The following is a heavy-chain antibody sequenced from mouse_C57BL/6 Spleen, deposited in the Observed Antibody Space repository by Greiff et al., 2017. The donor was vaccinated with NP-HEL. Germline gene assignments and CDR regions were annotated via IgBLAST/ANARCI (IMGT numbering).Heavy chain of an antibody. CDR2: ISYDGSN. Sequence: EVQLQESGPGLVKLSQSLSLTCSVTGYSITSGYYWNWIRQFPGNKLEWMGYISYDGSNNYNPSLKNRISITRDTSKNQFFLKLNSVTTEDTATYYCAREGDSNFSWFAYWGQGTLVTVSA. D-gene: IGHD2-5*01. CDR3: AREGDSNFSWFAY. CDR1: GYSITSGYY. V-gene: IGHV3-6*01. J-gene: IGHJ3*01.